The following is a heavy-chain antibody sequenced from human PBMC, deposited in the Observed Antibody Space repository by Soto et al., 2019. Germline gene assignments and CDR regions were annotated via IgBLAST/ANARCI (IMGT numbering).Heavy chain of an antibody. Sequence: EVQLVESGGGLVQPGGSLRLSCAASGFTFSSYSMNWVRQAPGKGLEWVSYISSSSSTIYYADSVKGRFTISRDNAKNSLYLQMNSLRDEDTAVYYCAREYYYDSSGLYYYYYGMDVWGQGTTGNVSS. CDR2: ISSSSSTI. J-gene: IGHJ6*02. CDR3: AREYYYDSSGLYYYYYGMDV. CDR1: GFTFSSYS. D-gene: IGHD3-22*01. V-gene: IGHV3-48*02.